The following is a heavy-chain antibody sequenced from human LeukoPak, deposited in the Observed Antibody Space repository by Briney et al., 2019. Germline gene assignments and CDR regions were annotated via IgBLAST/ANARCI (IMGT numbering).Heavy chain of an antibody. CDR1: GFTFSSYA. V-gene: IGHV3-23*01. D-gene: IGHD3-9*01. J-gene: IGHJ4*02. CDR3: AKSRFPAATSVLRYYGY. Sequence: GGSLRLSCAASGFTFSSYAMSWVRQAPGKGLEWVSAISGSGGSTYYAGSVKGRFTISRDNSKNTLYLQMNSLRAEDTAVYYCAKSRFPAATSVLRYYGYWGQGTLVTVSS. CDR2: ISGSGGST.